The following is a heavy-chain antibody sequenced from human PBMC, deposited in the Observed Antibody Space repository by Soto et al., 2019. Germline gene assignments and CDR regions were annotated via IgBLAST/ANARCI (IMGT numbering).Heavy chain of an antibody. Sequence: ASVKVSCKVSGYTLTELSMHWVRQAPGKGLEWMGGFGPEDGETIYAQKFQGRVTMTEDTSTDTAYMELSSLRSEDTAVYYCATYPLKGYSYGPFDYWGQGTLVTVSS. CDR3: ATYPLKGYSYGPFDY. J-gene: IGHJ4*02. D-gene: IGHD5-18*01. V-gene: IGHV1-24*01. CDR2: FGPEDGET. CDR1: GYTLTELS.